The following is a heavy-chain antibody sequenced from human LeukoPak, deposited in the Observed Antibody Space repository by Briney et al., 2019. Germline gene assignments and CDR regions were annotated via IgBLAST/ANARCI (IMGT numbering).Heavy chain of an antibody. CDR3: ARGGGITMVVVVTAPFDY. Sequence: SETLSLTCAVYGGSFSGYYWSWIRQPPGKGLEWIGEINHSGSTNYNPSLKSRVTISVDTSKNQFSLKLSSVTAADTAVYYCARGGGITMVVVVTAPFDYWGQGTLVTVSS. CDR1: GGSFSGYY. CDR2: INHSGST. J-gene: IGHJ4*02. V-gene: IGHV4-34*01. D-gene: IGHD3-22*01.